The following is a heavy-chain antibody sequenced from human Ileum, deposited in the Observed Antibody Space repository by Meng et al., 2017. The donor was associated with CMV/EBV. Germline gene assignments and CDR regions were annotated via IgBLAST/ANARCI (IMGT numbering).Heavy chain of an antibody. CDR2: INPNSGAT. CDR3: ARDDNSGYYPISSDY. Sequence: ASVKVSCKASGYTLTGYYMHWVRQAPGQGLEWMGWINPNSGATKSAQKFQGRITMTRDTSISTAYMELNRLRSDDTAVYYCARDDNSGYYPISSDYWGQGTLVTVSS. V-gene: IGHV1-2*02. CDR1: GYTLTGYY. J-gene: IGHJ4*02. D-gene: IGHD3-22*01.